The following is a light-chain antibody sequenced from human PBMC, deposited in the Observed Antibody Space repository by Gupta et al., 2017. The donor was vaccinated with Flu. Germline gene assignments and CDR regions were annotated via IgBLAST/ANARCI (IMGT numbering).Light chain of an antibody. CDR1: QSISRW. V-gene: IGKV1-5*03. CDR2: KAS. J-gene: IGKJ2*01. Sequence: DIQMTQSPSTLSASVGDRVTITCRARQSISRWLDWYQQKPGKAPKLLIYKASRGESGVPSRFSGSGCGTEFTLTISSRQPEDFANYYCQHENSSLFTFGQGTXMDIK. CDR3: QHENSSLFT.